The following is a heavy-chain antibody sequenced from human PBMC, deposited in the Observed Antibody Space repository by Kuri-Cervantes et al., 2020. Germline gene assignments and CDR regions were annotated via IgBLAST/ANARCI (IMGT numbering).Heavy chain of an antibody. CDR3: ARSLLSRGNV. J-gene: IGHJ6*04. V-gene: IGHV1-46*01. Sequence: ASVKVSCKASGYTFTQFHIHWVRQAPGQGLEWMGIINPIDGGTTYAQKFQARVTISRDNAKNSLYLRMNSLRAEDTAVYYCARSLLSRGNVWGKGTTVTVSS. CDR2: INPIDGGT. CDR1: GYTFTQFH.